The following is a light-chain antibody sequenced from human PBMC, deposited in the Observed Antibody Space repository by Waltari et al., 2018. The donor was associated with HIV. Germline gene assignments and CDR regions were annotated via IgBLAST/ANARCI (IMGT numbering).Light chain of an antibody. CDR2: RTN. CDR3: AAWDDGLSGPV. Sequence: QSVLTQPPSASWTPGQRVTISCSGSSSNIGSNYVYWYQQLPGTAPKLLIYRTNQRPSGVPDRFSGSKSGTSASLAITGLRSEDEADYYCAAWDDGLSGPVFGGGTKLTVL. J-gene: IGLJ3*02. CDR1: SSNIGSNY. V-gene: IGLV1-47*01.